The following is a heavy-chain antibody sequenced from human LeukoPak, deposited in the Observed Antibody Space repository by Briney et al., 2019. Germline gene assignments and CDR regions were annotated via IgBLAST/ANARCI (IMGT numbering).Heavy chain of an antibody. CDR3: ARSPTGHDAFDI. V-gene: IGHV4-59*01. J-gene: IGHJ3*02. CDR1: GGSISSYY. CDR2: IYYSGST. Sequence: SETLSCACTVSGGSISSYYWSWIRQPPGKGLEWIGYIYYSGSTNYNPSLKSRVTISVDTSKNQFSLKLSSVTAADTAVYYCARSPTGHDAFDIWGQETMVTVSS.